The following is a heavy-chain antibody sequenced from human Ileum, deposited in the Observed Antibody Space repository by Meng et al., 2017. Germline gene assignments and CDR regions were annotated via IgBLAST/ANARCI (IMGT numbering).Heavy chain of an antibody. CDR2: IYHSGSA. V-gene: IGHV4-59*06. J-gene: IGHJ4*02. Sequence: QVQPQESGPGLVKPSETPSLTCTVSGASISAYYWFWLRPPPGKGLEFIGYIYHSGSAYYNPSLKSGVNISADTYKNRLSLKLSSVTAADTAVYYWAREAAPGGVVGGCFDYWGQGTLVTVSS. D-gene: IGHD3-16*01. CDR3: AREAAPGGVVGGCFDY. CDR1: GASISAYY.